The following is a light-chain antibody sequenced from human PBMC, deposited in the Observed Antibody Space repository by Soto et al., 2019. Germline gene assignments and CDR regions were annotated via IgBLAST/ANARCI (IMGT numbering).Light chain of an antibody. CDR3: QQYYDNPIT. Sequence: DIVMTQSPDSLPVSLGARATIHCKSSQSVFHSSNTQNSLAWYQLKPGQPPRXLIYRASTRESGVPERFSGSGSGTDFTLTITSLQAEDVAVYSCQQYYDNPITFGPGTRLEIK. CDR2: RAS. V-gene: IGKV4-1*01. CDR1: QSVFHSSNTQNS. J-gene: IGKJ5*01.